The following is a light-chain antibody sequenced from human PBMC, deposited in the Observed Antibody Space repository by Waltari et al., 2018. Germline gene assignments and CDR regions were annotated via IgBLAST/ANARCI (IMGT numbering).Light chain of an antibody. CDR3: CSYAGLNIWV. J-gene: IGLJ3*02. CDR1: SSDVGFYNL. Sequence: QSALTQPASVSGSPGQSITISCTGTSSDVGFYNLVSWYQQHTGKAPELVVYEVISRPSGVSTRFSGPKSGNTASRTISGLQAEDEADYYCCSYAGLNIWVFGGGTKLTVL. V-gene: IGLV2-23*02. CDR2: EVI.